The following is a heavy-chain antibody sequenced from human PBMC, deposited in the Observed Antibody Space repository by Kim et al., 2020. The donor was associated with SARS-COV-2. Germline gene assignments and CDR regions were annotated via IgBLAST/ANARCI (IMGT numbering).Heavy chain of an antibody. D-gene: IGHD6-13*01. CDR2: IYHSGST. J-gene: IGHJ5*02. CDR3: ARSLGIADEGWFDP. V-gene: IGHV4-4*02. Sequence: SETLSLTCAVSGGSISSSNWWSWVRQPPGKGLEWIGEIYHSGSTNYNPSLKSRVTISVDKSKNQFSLKLSSVTAADTAVYYCARSLGIADEGWFDPWGQGTLVTVSS. CDR1: GGSISSSNW.